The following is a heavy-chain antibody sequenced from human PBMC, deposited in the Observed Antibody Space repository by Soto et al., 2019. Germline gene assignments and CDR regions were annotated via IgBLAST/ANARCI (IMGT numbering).Heavy chain of an antibody. V-gene: IGHV1-18*04. CDR1: GGTFSNYA. J-gene: IGHJ6*02. CDR2: IIPIFGNT. D-gene: IGHD6-19*01. CDR3: ARDPGIAVAGTSGLYYYYYGMDV. Sequence: ASVKVSCKASGGTFSNYAFSWVRQAPGQGLDWMGTIIPIFGNTNYAQKLQGRVTMTTDTSTSTAYMELRSLRSDDTAVYYCARDPGIAVAGTSGLYYYYYGMDVWGQGTTVTVSS.